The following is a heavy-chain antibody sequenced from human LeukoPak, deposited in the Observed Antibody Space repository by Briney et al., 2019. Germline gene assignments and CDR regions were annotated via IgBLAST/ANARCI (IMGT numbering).Heavy chain of an antibody. V-gene: IGHV4-59*01. CDR1: GGSISSYY. CDR3: ARDLIGCTNGVCYRWFDP. CDR2: IYYSGST. D-gene: IGHD2-8*01. J-gene: IGHJ5*02. Sequence: SETLSLTCTVSGGSISSYYWSWIRQPPGKGLEWIGYIYYSGSTNYNPSLKSRVTISVDTSKNQFSLRLSSVTAADTAVYYCARDLIGCTNGVCYRWFDPWGQGTLVTVS.